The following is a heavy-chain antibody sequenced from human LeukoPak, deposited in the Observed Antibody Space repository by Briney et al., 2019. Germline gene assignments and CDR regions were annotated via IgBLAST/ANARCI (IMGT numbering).Heavy chain of an antibody. V-gene: IGHV3-23*01. J-gene: IGHJ3*02. CDR3: ARDSSAVTVTALLDI. Sequence: GGSLRLSCAASGFTFSGYGMSWVRQAPGKGLQWVSGIDGSGGSTYYGDSVKGRFTISRDNSKNTMHLQMNSLRAEDTAVYYCARDSSAVTVTALLDIWGQGTMVTVSS. CDR2: IDGSGGST. D-gene: IGHD4-17*01. CDR1: GFTFSGYG.